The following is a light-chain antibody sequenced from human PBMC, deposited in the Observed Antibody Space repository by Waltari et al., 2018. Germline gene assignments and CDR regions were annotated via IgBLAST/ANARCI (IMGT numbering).Light chain of an antibody. CDR2: LGS. J-gene: IGKJ2*01. CDR1: QSLLHSNGYNY. V-gene: IGKV2-28*01. CDR3: MQALQTPYT. Sequence: DIVMTQSPLSLPVTPGEPASISCRSSQSLLHSNGYNYLDWYLQKPGQSPQLLIYLGSNRASGGPDRFSGSGSATDFTLKISRVEAEDVGVYYCMQALQTPYTFGQGTKLEIK.